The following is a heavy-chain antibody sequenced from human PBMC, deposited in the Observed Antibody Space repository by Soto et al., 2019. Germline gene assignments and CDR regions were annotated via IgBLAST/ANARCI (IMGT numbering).Heavy chain of an antibody. V-gene: IGHV3-53*01. CDR2: IYSGGST. CDR3: PRDPPATRHGMDV. J-gene: IGHJ6*02. Sequence: GGSLRLSCAASGFTVSSNYMSWVRQAPGKGLEWVSVIYSGGSTYYADSVRGRFTISRDNSKNTLYLQMKSLRAEDTAGYYCPRDPPATRHGMDVWGQGTTVTVSS. CDR1: GFTVSSNY.